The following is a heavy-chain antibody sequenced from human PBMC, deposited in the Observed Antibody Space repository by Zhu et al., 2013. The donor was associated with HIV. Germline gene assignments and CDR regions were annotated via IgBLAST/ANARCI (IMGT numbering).Heavy chain of an antibody. CDR2: IIPIFGTA. V-gene: IGHV1-69*01. D-gene: IGHD3-22*01. J-gene: IGHJ5*02. Sequence: QVQLVQSGAEVKKPGSSVKVSCKASGGTFSSYAISWVRQAPGQGLEWMGGIIPIFGTANYAQKFQGRVTITADESTSTAYMELSSLRSEDTAVYYCARVSDGYYYDSSGYDNWFDPWGQGTLVTVSS. CDR1: GGTFSSYA. CDR3: ARVSDGYYYDSSGYDNWFDP.